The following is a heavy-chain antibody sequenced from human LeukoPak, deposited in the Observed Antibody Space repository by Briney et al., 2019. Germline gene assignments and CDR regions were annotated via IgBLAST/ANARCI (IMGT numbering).Heavy chain of an antibody. V-gene: IGHV4-59*01. D-gene: IGHD3-3*01. CDR1: GGSISGYY. Sequence: PSETLSLTCTVSGGSISGYYWSWIRQPPGKGLEWIGYIYYSGSTNYNPSLKSRVTISVDTSKNQFSLKLSSVTAADTAVYYCARAEWRDAFDIWGQGTMVTVSS. CDR3: ARAEWRDAFDI. CDR2: IYYSGST. J-gene: IGHJ3*02.